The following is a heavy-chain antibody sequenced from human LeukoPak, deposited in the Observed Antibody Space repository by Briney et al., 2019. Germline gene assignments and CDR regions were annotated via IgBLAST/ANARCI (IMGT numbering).Heavy chain of an antibody. CDR2: ISANSEDI. Sequence: GGSLRLSCTVSGFTFDDYAMHWVRQIPEKGLEWVSGISANSEDIHYADSVRGRFTISRDNAKNSLYLQMNSLRPEDTAFYFCVRDSRPSQLRHFDWLLDYWGQGALVTISS. V-gene: IGHV3-9*01. D-gene: IGHD3-9*01. CDR1: GFTFDDYA. CDR3: VRDSRPSQLRHFDWLLDY. J-gene: IGHJ4*02.